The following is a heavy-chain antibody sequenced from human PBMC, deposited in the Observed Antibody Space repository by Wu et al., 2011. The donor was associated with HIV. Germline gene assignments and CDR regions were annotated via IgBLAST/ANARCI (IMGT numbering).Heavy chain of an antibody. Sequence: QVQLVQSGAEVKKPGASVKVSCKASGYTFTSYDINWVRQATGQGLEWMGWMNPNSGNTGYAQKFQGRVTMTRNTSISTAYMELSSLRSEDTAVYYCARKRVEAAAGMWYNWFDPWGQGTLVTVSS. CDR3: ARKRVEAAAGMWYNWFDP. V-gene: IGHV1-8*02. CDR1: GYTFTSYD. D-gene: IGHD6-13*01. J-gene: IGHJ5*02. CDR2: MNPNSGNT.